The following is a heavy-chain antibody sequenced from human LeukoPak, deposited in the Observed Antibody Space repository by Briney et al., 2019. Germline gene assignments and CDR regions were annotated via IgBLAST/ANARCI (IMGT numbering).Heavy chain of an antibody. Sequence: GGSLRLSCAGSGFTFSNYVMSWVRQAPGKGLEWVSCVSGSGGRGATYYTDSVKGRFTISRDNAKNTMYLQMNSLSGEDTAIYYCAKDIAASGLPRIFDFWGQGTLVTVSS. CDR3: AKDIAASGLPRIFDF. J-gene: IGHJ4*02. CDR1: GFTFSNYV. D-gene: IGHD6-13*01. CDR2: VSGSGGRGAT. V-gene: IGHV3-23*01.